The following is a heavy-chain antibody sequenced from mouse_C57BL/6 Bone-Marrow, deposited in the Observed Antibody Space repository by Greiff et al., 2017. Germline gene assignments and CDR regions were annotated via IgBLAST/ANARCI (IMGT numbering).Heavy chain of an antibody. Sequence: QVQLQQPGAELVKPGASVKMSCKASGYTFTSYWITWVKQRPGQGLAWIGAIYPGSGSTNYNEKFKRKATRTVDTSSSTAYMQLSSRTSEASAVYYCARPYDSNYWYFDVWGTGTTVTVSS. CDR2: IYPGSGST. J-gene: IGHJ1*03. CDR1: GYTFTSYW. D-gene: IGHD2-5*01. CDR3: ARPYDSNYWYFDV. V-gene: IGHV1-55*01.